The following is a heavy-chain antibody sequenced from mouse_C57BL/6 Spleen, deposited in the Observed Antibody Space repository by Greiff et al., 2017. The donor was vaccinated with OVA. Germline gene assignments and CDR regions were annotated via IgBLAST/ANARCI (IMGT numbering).Heavy chain of an antibody. CDR3: ARGDGYYAMDY. V-gene: IGHV5-16*01. Sequence: EVMLVESEGGLVQPGSSMKLSCTASGFTFSDYYMAWVRQVPEKGLEWVANINYDGSSTYYLDSLKSRFIISRDNAKNILYLQMSSLKSEDTATDYCARGDGYYAMDYWGQGTSVTVSS. CDR1: GFTFSDYY. J-gene: IGHJ4*01. CDR2: INYDGSST. D-gene: IGHD2-3*01.